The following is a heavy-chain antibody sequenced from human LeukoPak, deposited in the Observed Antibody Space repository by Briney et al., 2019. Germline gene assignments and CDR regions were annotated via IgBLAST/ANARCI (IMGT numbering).Heavy chain of an antibody. CDR2: ISSSGSTI. D-gene: IGHD1-26*01. Sequence: GGSLRLSCAASEFTFSSYSMNWVRQAPGKGLEWVSYISSSGSTIYYADSVKGRFTISRDNAKNSLYLQMNSLRAEDTAVYYCARDLGFARFDPWGQGTLVTVSS. CDR1: EFTFSSYS. CDR3: ARDLGFARFDP. V-gene: IGHV3-48*04. J-gene: IGHJ5*02.